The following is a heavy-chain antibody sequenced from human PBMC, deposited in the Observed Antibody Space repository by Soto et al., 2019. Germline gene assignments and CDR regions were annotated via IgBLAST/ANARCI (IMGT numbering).Heavy chain of an antibody. J-gene: IGHJ6*03. D-gene: IGHD6-6*01. V-gene: IGHV3-13*01. CDR1: GFTFSSYD. Sequence: EVQLVESGGDLVQPGGSLRLSCAASGFTFSSYDMHWVRQATGKGLEWVSAIGTAGDTYYPGSVKGRFTISRENAKNSLYLQMNSLRAGDTAVYYCARAYSSSDYYYYMDVWGKGTTVTVSS. CDR2: IGTAGDT. CDR3: ARAYSSSDYYYYMDV.